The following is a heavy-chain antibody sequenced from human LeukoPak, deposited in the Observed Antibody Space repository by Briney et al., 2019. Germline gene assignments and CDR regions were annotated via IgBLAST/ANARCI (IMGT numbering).Heavy chain of an antibody. CDR3: ARESGGSFYY. Sequence: GGSLRLSCAASGFTFSDSYMDWVRQAPGKGLEWVGRTTDKADSYTTEYAASVKGRFTISRDDSKNSLYLQMNSLRTGDTAVYYCARESGGSFYYWGQGTLVTVSS. CDR2: TTDKADSYTT. V-gene: IGHV3-72*01. D-gene: IGHD1-26*01. CDR1: GFTFSDSY. J-gene: IGHJ4*02.